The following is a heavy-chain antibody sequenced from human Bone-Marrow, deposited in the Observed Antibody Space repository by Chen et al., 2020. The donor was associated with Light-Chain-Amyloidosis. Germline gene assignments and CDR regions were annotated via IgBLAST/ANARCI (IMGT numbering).Heavy chain of an antibody. CDR2: IYSGGST. J-gene: IGHJ4*02. V-gene: IGHV3-66*04. CDR3: ASQIESRHY. CDR1: GFAFSNYG. Sequence: EVQLVESGGGLVQPGGSLRLSCSASGFAFSNYGMNWVRQAPGKGLEWVSVIYSGGSTYYADSVKGRFTISRDNSKNTLYLQMNSLRAEDTAVYYCASQIESRHYWGQGTLVTVSS.